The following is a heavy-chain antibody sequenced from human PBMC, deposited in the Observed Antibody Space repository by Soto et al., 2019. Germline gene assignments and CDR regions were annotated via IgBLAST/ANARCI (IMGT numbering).Heavy chain of an antibody. CDR3: ARRQIPPPTRGAANARGGMDV. V-gene: IGHV3-33*01. CDR1: GFTFNNYG. J-gene: IGHJ6*02. Sequence: QVQLVESGGGVVQPGRSLRLSCAASGFTFNNYGMHWVRQAPGKGLEWLAVIWNDGSNNYYANSVKGRFTISRDNSKNTLYLQMSSLRAEGTAVYYCARRQIPPPTRGAANARGGMDVWGQGTTVTVSS. CDR2: IWNDGSNN. D-gene: IGHD6-13*01.